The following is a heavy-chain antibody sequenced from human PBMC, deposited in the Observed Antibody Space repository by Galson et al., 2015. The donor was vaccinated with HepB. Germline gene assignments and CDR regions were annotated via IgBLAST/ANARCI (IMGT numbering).Heavy chain of an antibody. D-gene: IGHD6-19*01. J-gene: IGHJ4*02. V-gene: IGHV3-33*01. CDR1: GFTFSSYG. CDR3: IRGSGDSTGWYYFDY. Sequence: SLRLSCAASGFTFSSYGMHWVRQAPGKGLEWVAVIWYDGSNKYYADSVKGRFTISRDNSKNTLYLQMNSLRAEDTAVYYCIRGSGDSTGWYYFDYWGQGTLVTVSS. CDR2: IWYDGSNK.